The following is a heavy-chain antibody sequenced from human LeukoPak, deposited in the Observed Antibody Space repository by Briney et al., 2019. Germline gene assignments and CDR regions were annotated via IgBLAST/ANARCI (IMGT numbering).Heavy chain of an antibody. Sequence: TSETLSLTCAVYGGSFSGYYWSWIRQPPGKGLEWIGEINHSGSTNYNPSLKSRVTISVDTSKNQFSLKLSSVTAPDTAVYYCARGVETGTYRGHYFDYWGQGTLVTVSS. J-gene: IGHJ4*02. CDR2: INHSGST. V-gene: IGHV4-34*01. CDR1: GGSFSGYY. D-gene: IGHD1-1*01. CDR3: ARGVETGTYRGHYFDY.